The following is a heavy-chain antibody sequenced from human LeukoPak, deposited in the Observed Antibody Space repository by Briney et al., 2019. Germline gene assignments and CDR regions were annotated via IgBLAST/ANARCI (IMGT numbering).Heavy chain of an antibody. CDR2: IYYSGST. Sequence: SQTLSLTCTVSGVSITSGGYYWSWIRQHPGKGLEWIGYIYYSGSTYYNPSLKSRVTISVDTSKNQFSPKLSSVTAADTAVYYCARALLDYSKGYYYYYYMDVWGKGTTVTVSS. CDR3: ARALLDYSKGYYYYYYMDV. CDR1: GVSITSGGYY. D-gene: IGHD4-11*01. V-gene: IGHV4-31*03. J-gene: IGHJ6*03.